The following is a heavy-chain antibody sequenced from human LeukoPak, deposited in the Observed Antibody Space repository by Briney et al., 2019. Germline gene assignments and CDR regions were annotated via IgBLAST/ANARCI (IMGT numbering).Heavy chain of an antibody. D-gene: IGHD2-15*01. CDR3: ARDVSVVVAATPYYYYYMDV. CDR1: GYTFTGYY. J-gene: IGHJ6*03. Sequence: ASVKVSCKASGYTFTGYYMHWVRQAPGQGLEWMGWINPNSGGTNYAQKFQGRVTMTRDTSICTAYMELSRLRSDDTAVYYCARDVSVVVAATPYYYYYMDVWGKGTTVTVSS. CDR2: INPNSGGT. V-gene: IGHV1-2*02.